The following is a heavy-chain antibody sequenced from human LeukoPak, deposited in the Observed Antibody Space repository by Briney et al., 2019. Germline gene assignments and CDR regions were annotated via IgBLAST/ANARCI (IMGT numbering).Heavy chain of an antibody. J-gene: IGHJ5*02. V-gene: IGHV1-69*04. CDR3: ARVPLSDYYYDSSGSFGGWFDP. CDR2: ILPSHDII. CDR1: GGTFSSYA. D-gene: IGHD3-22*01. Sequence: ASVKVSCKASGGTFSSYAISWVRQAPGQGLEWMGRILPSHDIINYAQKFQGRVSITADKSTSTAYMEVSSLRTEDTALYYCARVPLSDYYYDSSGSFGGWFDPWGQGTLVTVSS.